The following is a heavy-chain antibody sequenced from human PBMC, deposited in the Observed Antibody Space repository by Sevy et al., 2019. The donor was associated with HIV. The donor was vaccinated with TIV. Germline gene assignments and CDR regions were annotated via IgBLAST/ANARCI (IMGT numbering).Heavy chain of an antibody. J-gene: IGHJ4*02. Sequence: VSCKVSGYSLTKLAIHWVRQAPGKGPEWLGTFDPEDGDPEDGETIYAQKFQDRVIMTEDTSTDTAFMELSSLTSEDTAVYYCATTRDYYDSSGYPFDDWGQGTLVTVSS. D-gene: IGHD3-22*01. CDR3: ATTRDYYDSSGYPFDD. V-gene: IGHV1-24*01. CDR2: FDPEDGDPEDGET. CDR1: GYSLTKLA.